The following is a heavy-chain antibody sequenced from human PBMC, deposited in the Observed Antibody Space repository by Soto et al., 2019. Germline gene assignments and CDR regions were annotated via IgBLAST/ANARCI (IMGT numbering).Heavy chain of an antibody. V-gene: IGHV3-23*01. Sequence: GGSLRLSCAASGFTFSSYAMSWVRQAPGKGLEWVSAISGSGGSTYYADSVKGRFTISRDNSKNTLYLQMNSLRAEDTAVYYCAKGTYYDFWSGYSDDYYYYMDVWGKGTTVTVSS. CDR3: AKGTYYDFWSGYSDDYYYYMDV. CDR2: ISGSGGST. D-gene: IGHD3-3*01. CDR1: GFTFSSYA. J-gene: IGHJ6*03.